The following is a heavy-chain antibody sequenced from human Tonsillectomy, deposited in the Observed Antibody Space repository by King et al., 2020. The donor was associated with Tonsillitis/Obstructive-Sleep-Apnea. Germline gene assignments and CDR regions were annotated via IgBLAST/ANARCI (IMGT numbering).Heavy chain of an antibody. CDR1: GFTFSSYA. CDR2: MSGSGGST. CDR3: AKDPPRGGVTGGRAFEI. Sequence: VQLVESGGGLVQPGGSLRPSCAASGFTFSSYAMSWFRQAPGKGLEWVSGMSGSGGSTYYADSVKGRFTISRENSKNTLYLQMNNLRAEDTAVYYCAKDPPRGGVTGGRAFEIWGQGTMVTVSS. D-gene: IGHD3-16*01. V-gene: IGHV3-23*04. J-gene: IGHJ3*02.